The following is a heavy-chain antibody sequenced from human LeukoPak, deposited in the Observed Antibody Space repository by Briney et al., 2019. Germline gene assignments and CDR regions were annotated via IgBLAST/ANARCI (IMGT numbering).Heavy chain of an antibody. V-gene: IGHV4-59*01. Sequence: SETPSLTCTVSGASISSYYWSWIRQPPGKGLEWIGYIYYSESTNYNPSLKSRVTISVDTSKNHFSLKLTSVTAADTAVYYCARGRVPTATWGQGTLVTVSS. D-gene: IGHD2-2*01. CDR3: ARGRVPTAT. CDR1: GASISSYY. CDR2: IYYSEST. J-gene: IGHJ5*02.